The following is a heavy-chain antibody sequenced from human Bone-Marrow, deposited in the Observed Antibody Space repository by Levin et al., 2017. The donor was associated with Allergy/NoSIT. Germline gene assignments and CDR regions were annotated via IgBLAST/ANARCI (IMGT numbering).Heavy chain of an antibody. V-gene: IGHV3-23*01. Sequence: GESLKISCAASGLTLSSYAMSWVRQAPGKGLQWVASSAGNGVTAYYAESVKGRFAISRDNTKNTLFLQMNGLRAEDTAVYFCARVGPVGYYFDTWGQGILVTVSS. CDR3: ARVGPVGYYFDT. J-gene: IGHJ4*02. D-gene: IGHD6-13*01. CDR2: SAGNGVTA. CDR1: GLTLSSYA.